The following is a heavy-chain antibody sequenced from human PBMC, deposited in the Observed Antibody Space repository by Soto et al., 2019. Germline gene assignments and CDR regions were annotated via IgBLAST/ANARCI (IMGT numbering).Heavy chain of an antibody. V-gene: IGHV4-4*02. CDR3: ATLGVSSGWYGDYFAY. CDR2: IYHSGTT. CDR1: GGSISSTNW. J-gene: IGHJ4*02. Sequence: SETLSLTCAVSGGSISSTNWWAWVRQPPGKGLEWIGEIYHSGTTTYNPSLKSRVTISVDKSNNQFSLKLNSVTAADTAVYYCATLGVSSGWYGDYFAYWGRGTLVTV. D-gene: IGHD6-19*01.